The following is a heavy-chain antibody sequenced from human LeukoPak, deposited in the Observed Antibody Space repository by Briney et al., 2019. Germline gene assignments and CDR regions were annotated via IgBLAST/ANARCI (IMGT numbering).Heavy chain of an antibody. V-gene: IGHV3-21*04. CDR1: GFTFSSYS. Sequence: GGSLRLSCAASGFTFSSYSMNCVRQAPGKGLEWVSSISTSSTYIYYEDSVKGRFTISRDNSKSTVYLQMNSLRTDDTAVYYCAKVWKEQLVRSGAFDIWGQGTMVIVSS. CDR3: AKVWKEQLVRSGAFDI. D-gene: IGHD6-13*01. CDR2: ISTSSTYI. J-gene: IGHJ3*02.